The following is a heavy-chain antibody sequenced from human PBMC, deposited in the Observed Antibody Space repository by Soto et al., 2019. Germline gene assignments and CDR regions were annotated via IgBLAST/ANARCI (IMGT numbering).Heavy chain of an antibody. D-gene: IGHD3-22*01. Sequence: QLQLQASGPGLVKPSETLSLTCTVSGGSISSSSYYWGWIRQPPGNGLEWIGSIYYSGSTYYNPSLKSRVTISVDTSKNQFSLKLSSVTAADTAVYYCARQKNYYDSREFDYWGQGTLVTVSS. J-gene: IGHJ4*02. V-gene: IGHV4-39*01. CDR2: IYYSGST. CDR1: GGSISSSSYY. CDR3: ARQKNYYDSREFDY.